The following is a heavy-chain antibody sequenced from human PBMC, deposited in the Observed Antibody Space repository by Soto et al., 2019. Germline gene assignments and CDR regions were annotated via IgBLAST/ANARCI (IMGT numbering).Heavy chain of an antibody. D-gene: IGHD6-25*01. CDR2: INPGSGGT. CDR1: GYTFTGKN. V-gene: IGHV1-2*02. Sequence: QVQLVQSGAEMEKPGAAMKVSCKASGYTFTGKNMHWVRQAPGKGLEWMGWINPGSGGTNYAQKFQGRVTMTRDTSISTAYMELSSLTSDDTAVYYCARGVGSSWFDPWGQGTLVTVSS. J-gene: IGHJ5*02. CDR3: ARGVGSSWFDP.